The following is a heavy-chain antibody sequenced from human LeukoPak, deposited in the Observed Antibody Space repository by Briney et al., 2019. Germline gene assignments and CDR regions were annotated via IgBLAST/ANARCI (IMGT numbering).Heavy chain of an antibody. CDR2: ISAYNGNT. J-gene: IGHJ4*02. CDR3: AREGYCSSTSCLDY. CDR1: GYTFTSYG. Sequence: ASVKVSCKASGYTFTSYGISWVRQAPGQGLEWMGWISAYNGNTNYAQKLQGSVTMTTDTSTSTVYMELRSLRSDDTAVYYCAREGYCSSTSCLDYWGQGTLVTVSS. V-gene: IGHV1-18*01. D-gene: IGHD2-2*01.